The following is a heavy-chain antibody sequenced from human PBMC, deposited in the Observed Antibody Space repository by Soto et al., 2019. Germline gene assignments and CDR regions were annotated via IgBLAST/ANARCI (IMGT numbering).Heavy chain of an antibody. D-gene: IGHD6-13*01. CDR1: GGSISSSSYY. J-gene: IGHJ5*02. CDR2: IYYSGST. V-gene: IGHV4-39*01. CDR3: ARLPTSIAAAGTGSNWFDP. Sequence: SETLSLTCTVSGGSISSSSYYWGWIRQPPGKGLEWIGSIYYSGSTYYNPSLKSRVTISVDTSKNQFSLKLSSVTAADTAVYYCARLPTSIAAAGTGSNWFDPWGQGTLVTVSS.